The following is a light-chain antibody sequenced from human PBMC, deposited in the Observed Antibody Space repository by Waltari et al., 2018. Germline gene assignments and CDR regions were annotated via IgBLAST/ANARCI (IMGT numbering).Light chain of an antibody. J-gene: IGLJ3*02. Sequence: QSVLTQPPSASGTLGQRVTFSCSGSSSNIGRDTVNWYQQFPGTAPKLLLYNGDQRPSGVPDRFSGSKSGTSASLAISGLQSEDEAAYYCASWDDCLNGWLFGGGTKLTVI. V-gene: IGLV1-44*01. CDR1: SSNIGRDT. CDR2: NGD. CDR3: ASWDDCLNGWL.